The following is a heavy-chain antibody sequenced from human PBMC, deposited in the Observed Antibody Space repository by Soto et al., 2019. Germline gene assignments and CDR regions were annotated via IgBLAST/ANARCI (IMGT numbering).Heavy chain of an antibody. CDR1: GGSISSSSYY. Sequence: SETLSLTCTVSGGSISSSSYYWGWIRQPPGKGMEWIGSIYYSGSTYYKPSLKSRVTISVDTSKNQLSLKLSFLTAADTAVYYCARTLYGDNVDYWGQGTLVTVSS. V-gene: IGHV4-39*01. D-gene: IGHD4-17*01. J-gene: IGHJ4*02. CDR3: ARTLYGDNVDY. CDR2: IYYSGST.